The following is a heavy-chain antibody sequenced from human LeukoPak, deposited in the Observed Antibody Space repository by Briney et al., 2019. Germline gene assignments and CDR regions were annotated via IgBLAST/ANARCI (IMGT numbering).Heavy chain of an antibody. CDR3: ARFPQYSSGWYYYYGMDV. CDR1: GFTVSDNY. V-gene: IGHV3-21*01. Sequence: GGSLRLSCAASGFTVSDNYMTWVRQAPGKGLEWVSSISSSSSYIYYADSVKGRFTISRDNAKNSLYLQMNSLRAEDTAVYYCARFPQYSSGWYYYYGMDVWGQGTTVTVSS. CDR2: ISSSSSYI. J-gene: IGHJ6*02. D-gene: IGHD6-19*01.